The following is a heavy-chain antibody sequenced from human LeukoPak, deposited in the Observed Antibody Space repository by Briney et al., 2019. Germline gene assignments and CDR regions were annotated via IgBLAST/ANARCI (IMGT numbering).Heavy chain of an antibody. V-gene: IGHV4-4*07. D-gene: IGHD3-22*01. CDR2: IYTSGST. J-gene: IGHJ3*02. Sequence: PSETLSLTCTVSGGSISSYYWSWIRQPAGKGLEWIGRIYTSGSTNYNPSLKGRVTISVDKSKNQFSLKLSSVTAADTAVYYCARFRGHYYDSSGYYPPDHDAFDIWGQGTMVTVSS. CDR1: GGSISSYY. CDR3: ARFRGHYYDSSGYYPPDHDAFDI.